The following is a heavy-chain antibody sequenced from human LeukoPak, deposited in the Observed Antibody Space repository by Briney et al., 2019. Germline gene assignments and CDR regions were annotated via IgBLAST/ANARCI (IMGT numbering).Heavy chain of an antibody. Sequence: SVKVSCKASGGTFSSYAISWVRQAPGQGLEWMGGIIPIFGTANYAQKFQGRVTITTDESTSTAYMELSSLRSEDTAVYYCATSYDGKTAPYDLWGHGTLVTVSS. CDR1: GGTFSSYA. V-gene: IGHV1-69*05. CDR2: IIPIFGTA. CDR3: ATSYDGKTAPYDL. D-gene: IGHD4-23*01. J-gene: IGHJ5*02.